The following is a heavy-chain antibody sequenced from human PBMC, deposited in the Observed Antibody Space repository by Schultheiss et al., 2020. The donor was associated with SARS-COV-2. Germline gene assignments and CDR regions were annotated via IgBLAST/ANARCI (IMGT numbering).Heavy chain of an antibody. Sequence: SETLSLTCTVSGGSISSYYWSWIRQPPGKGLEWIGYIYYSGSTNYNPSLKSRVTISVDTSKNQFSLKLSSVTAADTAVYYCAGRQDCSGGSCYSSWPDYWGQGTLVTVSS. CDR2: IYYSGST. J-gene: IGHJ4*02. CDR1: GGSISSYY. CDR3: AGRQDCSGGSCYSSWPDY. V-gene: IGHV4-59*12. D-gene: IGHD2-15*01.